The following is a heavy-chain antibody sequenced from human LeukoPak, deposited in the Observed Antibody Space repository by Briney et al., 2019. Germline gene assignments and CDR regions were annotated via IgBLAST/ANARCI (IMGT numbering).Heavy chain of an antibody. J-gene: IGHJ4*02. CDR2: IYGDGRT. V-gene: IGHV3-53*01. D-gene: IGHD3-3*01. CDR3: ARGRGLGVVSPYFDY. Sequence: GGSLRLSCVVSGFSVSNNYIIWVRQAPGNGLERVSVIYGDGRTSHSASVRGRFTISRNNSKNIVSLQMNNLRAEDTAVYYCARGRGLGVVSPYFDYWGQGTLVTVSS. CDR1: GFSVSNNY.